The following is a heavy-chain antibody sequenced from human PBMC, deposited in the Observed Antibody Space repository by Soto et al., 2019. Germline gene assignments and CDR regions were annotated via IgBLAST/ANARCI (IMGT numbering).Heavy chain of an antibody. Sequence: QVQLVESGGGVVQPGRSLRLFCAASGFTFSSYAMHWVRQAPGKGLEWVAVISYDGSNKYYADSVKGRFTISRDNSKNTLYLQMNSLRAEDTAVYYCARARGGSYFDYWGQGTLVTVSS. J-gene: IGHJ4*02. CDR3: ARARGGSYFDY. V-gene: IGHV3-30-3*01. CDR2: ISYDGSNK. D-gene: IGHD1-26*01. CDR1: GFTFSSYA.